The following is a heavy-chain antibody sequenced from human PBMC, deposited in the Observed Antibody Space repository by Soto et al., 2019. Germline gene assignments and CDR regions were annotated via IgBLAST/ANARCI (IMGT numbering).Heavy chain of an antibody. CDR1: GYTFISNG. Sequence: GASVKVSCKASGYTFISNGISWVRQAPGQGLKWMGWISGYNSNTKYGENFQGRVTMTTDTSTSTAYMELRSLRYDNTAVYYCARDGMAPRWCQGTLVTVSS. D-gene: IGHD1-26*01. CDR3: ARDGMAPR. CDR2: ISGYNSNT. V-gene: IGHV1-18*04. J-gene: IGHJ4*02.